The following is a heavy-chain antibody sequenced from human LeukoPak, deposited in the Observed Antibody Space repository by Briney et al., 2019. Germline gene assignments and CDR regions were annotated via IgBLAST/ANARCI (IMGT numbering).Heavy chain of an antibody. CDR2: ISGYNGDT. J-gene: IGHJ4*02. CDR1: GYSFTSNG. V-gene: IGHV1-18*04. CDR3: ARHQYWFPFDY. D-gene: IGHD2-8*02. Sequence: GASVKVSCKASGYSFTSNGITWVRQARGQGLEWMGWISGYNGDTVYAQMFQDRVTMTTDTSTSTAYMELRSLRSDDTAVYYCARHQYWFPFDYWGQGTLVTVSS.